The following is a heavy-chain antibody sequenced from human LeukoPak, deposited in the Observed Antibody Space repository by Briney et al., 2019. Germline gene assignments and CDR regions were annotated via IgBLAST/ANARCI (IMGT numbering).Heavy chain of an antibody. CDR1: GGSFSGYY. D-gene: IGHD3-22*01. V-gene: IGHV4-34*01. CDR2: INHSGST. J-gene: IGHJ4*02. CDR3: ARGHVYYDSSGPGSVDY. Sequence: SETLSLTCAVYGGSFSGYYWSWIRQPPGKGLEWIGEINHSGSTNYNPSLKSRVTISVDTSKNQFSLKLSSVTAADTAVYYCARGHVYYDSSGPGSVDYWGQGTLVTVSS.